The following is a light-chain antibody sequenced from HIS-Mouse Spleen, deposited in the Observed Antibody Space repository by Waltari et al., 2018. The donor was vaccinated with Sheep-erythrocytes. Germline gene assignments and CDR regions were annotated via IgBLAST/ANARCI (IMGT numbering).Light chain of an antibody. CDR2: QDS. CDR1: KSGDKY. J-gene: IGLJ2*01. V-gene: IGLV3-1*01. Sequence: SYELTQPPSVSVSPGQTASITCSGDKSGDKYACWYQQKPGQSPVLVIYQDSKRPSGSPGRFPGSNSGNTATLTISGTQAMDEADYYCQAWDSSTVVFGGGTKLTVL. CDR3: QAWDSSTVV.